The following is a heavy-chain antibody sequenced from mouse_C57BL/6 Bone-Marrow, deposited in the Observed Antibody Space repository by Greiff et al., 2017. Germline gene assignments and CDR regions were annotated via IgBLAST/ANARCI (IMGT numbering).Heavy chain of an antibody. Sequence: DVMLVESGGDLVKPGGSLKLSCAASGFTFSSYGMSWVRQTPDKRLEWVATISSGGSYTYYPDSVKGRFTISRDNAKNTLYLQMSSLKSEDTAMYYCARRGPSDYWGQGTTLTVSS. CDR3: ARRGPSDY. J-gene: IGHJ2*01. V-gene: IGHV5-6*02. CDR1: GFTFSSYG. CDR2: ISSGGSYT.